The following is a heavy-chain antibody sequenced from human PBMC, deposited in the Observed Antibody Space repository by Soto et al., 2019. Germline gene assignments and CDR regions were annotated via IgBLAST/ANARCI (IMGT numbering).Heavy chain of an antibody. CDR3: ARVLEFRDGHISHVHF. D-gene: IGHD3-10*01. CDR2: IIPDFGTA. CDR1: GGTFRNYP. Sequence: QVQLVQSGPKVKKPGSSVKVSCRGSGGTFRNYPCNWVRQAPGQELEWMGGIIPDFGTANYAQKFQGRVTITADESTTTGYMELSSLRAEDTAVYYCARVLEFRDGHISHVHFWGQGTLVTVSS. V-gene: IGHV1-69*01. J-gene: IGHJ4*02.